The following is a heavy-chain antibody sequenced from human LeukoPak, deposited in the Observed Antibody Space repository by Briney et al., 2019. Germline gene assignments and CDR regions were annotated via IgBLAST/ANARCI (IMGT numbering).Heavy chain of an antibody. CDR3: TTVHLAYDFWSGYYTGFDP. CDR1: GFTFSNAW. J-gene: IGHJ5*02. CDR2: IKSKTDGGTT. D-gene: IGHD3-3*01. V-gene: IGHV3-15*01. Sequence: GGSLRLSCAASGFTFSNAWMSWVRQAPGKGLEWVGRIKSKTDGGTTDYAAPVKGRFTISRDDSKNTLYLQMNSLKTEDTAVYYCTTVHLAYDFWSGYYTGFDPWGQGTLVTVSS.